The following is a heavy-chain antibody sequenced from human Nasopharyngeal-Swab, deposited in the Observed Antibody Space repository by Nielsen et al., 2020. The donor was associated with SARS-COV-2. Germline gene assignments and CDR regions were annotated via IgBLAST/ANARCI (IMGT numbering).Heavy chain of an antibody. J-gene: IGHJ4*02. Sequence: GGSLRLSCAASGFTFSSYGMHWVRQAPGKGLEWVAVIWYDGSNKYYADSVKGRFTISRDNSKNTLYLQMNSLRDEDTAVYYCARDPYDYVWGSYRYMGDYWGQGTLVTVSS. CDR1: GFTFSSYG. CDR3: ARDPYDYVWGSYRYMGDY. CDR2: IWYDGSNK. D-gene: IGHD3-16*02. V-gene: IGHV3-33*01.